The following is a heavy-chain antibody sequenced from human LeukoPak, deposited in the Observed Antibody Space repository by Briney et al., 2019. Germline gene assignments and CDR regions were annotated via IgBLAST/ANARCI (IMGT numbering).Heavy chain of an antibody. Sequence: GASVKVSCKASGYTFTGYYMHWVRQAPGQGLEWMGWINPNSGGTNYAQKFQGRVTMTRDTSISTAYMELSRLRSDDTAVYYCARRIAVAGTGYSYWGQGTLVTASS. D-gene: IGHD6-19*01. CDR1: GYTFTGYY. CDR3: ARRIAVAGTGYSY. V-gene: IGHV1-2*02. CDR2: INPNSGGT. J-gene: IGHJ4*02.